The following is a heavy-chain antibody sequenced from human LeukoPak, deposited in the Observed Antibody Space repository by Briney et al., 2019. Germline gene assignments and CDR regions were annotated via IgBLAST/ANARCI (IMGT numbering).Heavy chain of an antibody. CDR1: GYTFTSYD. CDR2: MNPNSGNT. Sequence: ASVKVSCKASGYTFTSYDIKWVRQATGPGLEWMGWMNPNSGNTGYAQKFQGRVTMTRNTSISTAYMELSSLRSEDTAVYYCARGDGITGTRYYYGMDVWGQGTTVTVSS. CDR3: ARGDGITGTRYYYGMDV. V-gene: IGHV1-8*01. J-gene: IGHJ6*02. D-gene: IGHD1-7*01.